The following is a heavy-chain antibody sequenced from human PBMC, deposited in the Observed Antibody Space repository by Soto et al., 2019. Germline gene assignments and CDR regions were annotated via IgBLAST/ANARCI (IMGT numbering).Heavy chain of an antibody. D-gene: IGHD4-17*01. CDR3: ARGATVTHSDY. Sequence: QVLLQESGPGLVKPSETLSLTCTVSGVSVNSGSFYWTWIRQPPGKGLEWIGFVSYSGTTKYHASLKSRVTISVDTSRSQISLKVSSVTAADTAVYYCARGATVTHSDYWGQGTLVTVSS. V-gene: IGHV4-61*01. CDR1: GVSVNSGSFY. CDR2: VSYSGTT. J-gene: IGHJ4*02.